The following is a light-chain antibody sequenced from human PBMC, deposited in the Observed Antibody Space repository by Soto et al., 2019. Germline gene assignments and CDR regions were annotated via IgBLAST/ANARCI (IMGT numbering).Light chain of an antibody. CDR1: QSIGTS. CDR3: QQSYGSPPT. J-gene: IGKJ1*01. CDR2: GAS. V-gene: IGKV1-39*01. Sequence: DVQMTQSPSSLSASVGDRVTISCRASQSIGTSLNWFQQKPGEAPKFLIYGASSLQSGVPSRFSGSGSGTDFTLTISSVQPEDFATYYCQQSYGSPPTFGQGTKVEIK.